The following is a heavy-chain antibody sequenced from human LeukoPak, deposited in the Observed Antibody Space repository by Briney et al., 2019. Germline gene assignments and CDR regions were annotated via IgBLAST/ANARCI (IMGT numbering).Heavy chain of an antibody. D-gene: IGHD4-17*01. Sequence: GGSLRLSCAASGFTVSSNYMSWVRQAPGKGLEWVSVIYSGGSTYYADSVKGRFTISRDNSKNTLYLQMNSLRAEDTDVYYCARDHFYGDYVYDYWGQGTLVTVSS. V-gene: IGHV3-53*01. CDR3: ARDHFYGDYVYDY. CDR2: IYSGGST. CDR1: GFTVSSNY. J-gene: IGHJ4*02.